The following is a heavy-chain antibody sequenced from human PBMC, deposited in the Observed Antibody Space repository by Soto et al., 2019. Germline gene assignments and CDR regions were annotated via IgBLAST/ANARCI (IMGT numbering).Heavy chain of an antibody. CDR1: GGSISSGGYY. D-gene: IGHD6-13*01. CDR3: AREVAAAGTWPSGFDY. J-gene: IGHJ4*02. CDR2: IYYSGST. Sequence: QVQLQESGPGLVKPSQTLSLTCTVSGGSISSGGYYWSWIRQHPGKGLEWIGYIYYSGSTYYNPSLKSRVTISVDKSKNQFSLKLSSVTAADTAVYYCAREVAAAGTWPSGFDYWGQGTLVTVSS. V-gene: IGHV4-31*03.